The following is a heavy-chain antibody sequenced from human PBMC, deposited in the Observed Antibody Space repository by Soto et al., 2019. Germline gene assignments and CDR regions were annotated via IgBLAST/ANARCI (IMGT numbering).Heavy chain of an antibody. J-gene: IGHJ4*02. Sequence: EASVKVSCKVSGYTLTELSMHWVRQAPGKGLEWMGGFDPEDGETIYAQKFQGRVTMTEDTSTDTAYMELSSLRSEDTAVYYCATASLRYYDSSGYPFDYWGQGTLVTVSS. V-gene: IGHV1-24*01. D-gene: IGHD3-22*01. CDR3: ATASLRYYDSSGYPFDY. CDR1: GYTLTELS. CDR2: FDPEDGET.